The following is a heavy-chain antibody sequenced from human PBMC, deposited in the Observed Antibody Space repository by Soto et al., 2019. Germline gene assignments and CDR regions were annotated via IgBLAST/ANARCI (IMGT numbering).Heavy chain of an antibody. D-gene: IGHD6-13*01. V-gene: IGHV4-34*01. CDR1: VGSFSGYY. CDR2: INHSGST. CDR3: AKQQLDPYYYYYGMDV. Sequence: SETLSLGGAVYVGSFSGYYWSWIRQPPGKGLEWIGEINHSGSTNYNPSLKIRVTISVDTSKNQFSLKLSSVTAADTAVYYCAKQQLDPYYYYYGMDVWGQGTTVTVSS. J-gene: IGHJ6*02.